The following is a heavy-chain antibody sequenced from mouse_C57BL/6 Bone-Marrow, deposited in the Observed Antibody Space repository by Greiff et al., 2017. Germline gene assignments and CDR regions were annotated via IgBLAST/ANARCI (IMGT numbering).Heavy chain of an antibody. CDR3: ARRFLSYYYAMDY. V-gene: IGHV1-64*01. Sequence: QVQLQQSGAELVKPGASVKLSCKASGYTFTSYWMHWVKQRPGQGLEWIGMIHPNSGSTNYNEKFKSKATLTVDKSSSTAYMQLSSLTSEDSAVYYCARRFLSYYYAMDYWGQGTSVTVSS. D-gene: IGHD6-1*01. J-gene: IGHJ4*01. CDR2: IHPNSGST. CDR1: GYTFTSYW.